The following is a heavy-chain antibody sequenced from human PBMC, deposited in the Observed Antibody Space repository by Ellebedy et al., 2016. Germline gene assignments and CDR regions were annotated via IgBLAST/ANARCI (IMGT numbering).Heavy chain of an antibody. Sequence: ASVKVSXXASGYTFTGYFIHWVRQAPGQGLEWMAWINPNTGDTRYPQKFQGRVTVTTDTSTSTAYMEVRRLGSDDTAVYYCAREPPYDYVWGITLAWGQGTLVTVSS. D-gene: IGHD3-16*01. CDR2: INPNTGDT. V-gene: IGHV1-2*02. CDR1: GYTFTGYF. J-gene: IGHJ5*02. CDR3: AREPPYDYVWGITLA.